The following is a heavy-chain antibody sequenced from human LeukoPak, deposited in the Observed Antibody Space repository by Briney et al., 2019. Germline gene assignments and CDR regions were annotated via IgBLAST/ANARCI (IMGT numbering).Heavy chain of an antibody. CDR3: ARWGSGVVTTKYNWFDP. V-gene: IGHV1-46*01. J-gene: IGHJ5*02. D-gene: IGHD2-21*02. Sequence: ASVKVSCRASGYTFTSYYMHWVRQAPGQGLEWMGIINPSGGSTSYAQKFQGRVTMTRDMSTSTVYMELSSLRSEDTAVYYCARWGSGVVTTKYNWFDPWGQGTLVTVSS. CDR1: GYTFTSYY. CDR2: INPSGGST.